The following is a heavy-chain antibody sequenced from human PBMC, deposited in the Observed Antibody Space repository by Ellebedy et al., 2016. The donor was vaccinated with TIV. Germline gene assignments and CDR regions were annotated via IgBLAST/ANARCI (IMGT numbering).Heavy chain of an antibody. V-gene: IGHV4-30-4*01. D-gene: IGHD1-26*01. CDR1: GGSISSGGYY. CDR2: IYYNGST. J-gene: IGHJ6*02. CDR3: ARGGMVAEEGYYYYGMDV. Sequence: SETLSLTXSVSGGSISSGGYYWSWVRQPPGKGLEWIGYIYYNGSTYYNPSLKSRVIISLDTSKNHFSLKLSSVTAADTAVYYCARGGMVAEEGYYYYGMDVWGQGTTVTVSS.